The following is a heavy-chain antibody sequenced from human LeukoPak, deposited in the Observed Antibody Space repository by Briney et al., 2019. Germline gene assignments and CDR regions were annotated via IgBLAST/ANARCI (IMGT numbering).Heavy chain of an antibody. V-gene: IGHV3-21*01. Sequence: GGSLRLSCAASGFTFSSYSMNWVRQAPGKGLEWVSSISSSSSYIYYADSVKGRFTISRDNAKNSLYLQMNSLRAEDTAVYYCARTTVNHDAFDIWGQGTMVTVSS. J-gene: IGHJ3*02. D-gene: IGHD4-17*01. CDR3: ARTTVNHDAFDI. CDR2: ISSSSSYI. CDR1: GFTFSSYS.